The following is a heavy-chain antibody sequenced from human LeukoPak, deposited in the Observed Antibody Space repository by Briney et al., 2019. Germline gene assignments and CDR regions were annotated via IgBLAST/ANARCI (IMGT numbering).Heavy chain of an antibody. CDR2: TNPNSGGT. CDR1: GSTFTCSY. D-gene: IGHD2-2*01. J-gene: IGHJ6*02. Sequence: ASVKVSCKASGSTFTCSYVHWVREAPGQGLEWMGWTNPNSGGTNYAQKIQGRVTMTRDTSIRTAYMELSSLRSDDTAVYYCARDIVEVPAARDYYYSGMDVWGQGTTVTVSS. V-gene: IGHV1-2*02. CDR3: ARDIVEVPAARDYYYSGMDV.